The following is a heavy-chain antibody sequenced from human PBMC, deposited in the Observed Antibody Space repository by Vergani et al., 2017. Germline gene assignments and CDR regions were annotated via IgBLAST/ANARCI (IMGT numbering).Heavy chain of an antibody. CDR3: ARPRFTPYCSGGSCHAEYFQH. V-gene: IGHV1-69*13. J-gene: IGHJ1*01. CDR2: IIPIFGTA. D-gene: IGHD2-15*01. Sequence: QVQLVQSGAEVKKPGSSVKVSCKASGGTFSSYAIRWVRQAPGQGLEWMGRIIPIFGTANYAQKFKGRVTITADESTSTAYMELSSLRSEDTAVYYCARPRFTPYCSGGSCHAEYFQHWGRGTLVTVSS. CDR1: GGTFSSYA.